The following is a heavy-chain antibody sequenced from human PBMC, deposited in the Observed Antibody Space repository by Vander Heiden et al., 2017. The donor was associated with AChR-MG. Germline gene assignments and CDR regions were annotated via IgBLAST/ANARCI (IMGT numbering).Heavy chain of an antibody. Sequence: QVQLQQWGAGLLKPSETLSLTCAVYGGSFSGYYWSWIRQPPGKVLEWIGEINHSGSTNYNPSLKSRVTISVDTSKNQFSLKLSSVTAADTAVYYCARGYRGWFDPWGQGTLVTVSS. J-gene: IGHJ5*02. D-gene: IGHD2-2*01. CDR2: INHSGST. CDR3: ARGYRGWFDP. V-gene: IGHV4-34*01. CDR1: GGSFSGYY.